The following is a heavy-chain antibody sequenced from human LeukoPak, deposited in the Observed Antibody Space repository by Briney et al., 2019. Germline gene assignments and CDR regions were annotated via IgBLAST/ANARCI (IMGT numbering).Heavy chain of an antibody. D-gene: IGHD3-16*01. CDR1: GFTFDDYG. J-gene: IGHJ4*02. Sequence: GWSLRLSCAASGFTFDDYGMSWVRQAPGKGLEWVSGINWNGGSTGYVDSVKGRFTISRDNAKNSLHLQMNCLRGEDTALYHCARDLDYGADYWGQGTLVTVSS. CDR2: INWNGGST. CDR3: ARDLDYGADY. V-gene: IGHV3-20*01.